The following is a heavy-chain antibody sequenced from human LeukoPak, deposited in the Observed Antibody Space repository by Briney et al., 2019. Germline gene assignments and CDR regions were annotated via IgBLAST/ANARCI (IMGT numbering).Heavy chain of an antibody. J-gene: IGHJ6*03. CDR1: GFTFDDYA. CDR3: ARGDGQDYYYYMDV. CDR2: ISWNSGSI. Sequence: GGSLRLSCAASGFTFDDYAMHWVRQAPGKGLEWVSGISWNSGSIGYADSVKGRFTISRDNAKNSLYLQMNSLRAEDTAVYYCARGDGQDYYYYMDVWGKGTTVTVSS. V-gene: IGHV3-9*01.